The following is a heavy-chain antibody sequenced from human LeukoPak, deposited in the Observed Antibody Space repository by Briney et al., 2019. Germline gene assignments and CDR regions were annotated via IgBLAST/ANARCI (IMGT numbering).Heavy chain of an antibody. J-gene: IGHJ4*02. CDR1: GFTFSSYA. D-gene: IGHD6-25*01. CDR2: ISGGGDST. Sequence: PGGSLRLSCAASGFTFSSYAMSWVRQAPGKGLECVSSISGGGDSTYYADSVKGRFTISRDNSKNTLYLQMNSLRAEDTAVYYCAKELAYSSGSYWGQGTLVTVSS. CDR3: AKELAYSSGSY. V-gene: IGHV3-23*01.